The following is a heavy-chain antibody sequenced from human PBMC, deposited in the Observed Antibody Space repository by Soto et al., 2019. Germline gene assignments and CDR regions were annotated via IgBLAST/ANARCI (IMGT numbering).Heavy chain of an antibody. CDR2: INHSGST. Sequence: QVQLQQWGAGLLKPSETLSLTCAVYGGSFSGYYWSWIRQPPGKGLEWIGEINHSGSTNYNPSRKSRITISVNPSKNPFSPELSLVTGAGPAVDYCARWSSSDNWFDPWGQGTLVTVSS. V-gene: IGHV4-34*01. D-gene: IGHD6-6*01. CDR3: ARWSSSDNWFDP. CDR1: GGSFSGYY. J-gene: IGHJ5*02.